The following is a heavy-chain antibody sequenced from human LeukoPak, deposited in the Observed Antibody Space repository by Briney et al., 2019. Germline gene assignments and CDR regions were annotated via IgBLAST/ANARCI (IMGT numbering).Heavy chain of an antibody. CDR2: IYHSGST. J-gene: IGHJ5*02. Sequence: SQTLSLTCAVSGGSISSGGYSWSWIRQPPGKGLEWIGYIYHSGSTYYNPSLKSRVTISVDRSKNQFSLKLSSVTAADTAVYYCARGAAMVPGWFDPWGQGTLVTVSS. CDR3: ARGAAMVPGWFDP. V-gene: IGHV4-30-2*01. D-gene: IGHD5-18*01. CDR1: GGSISSGGYS.